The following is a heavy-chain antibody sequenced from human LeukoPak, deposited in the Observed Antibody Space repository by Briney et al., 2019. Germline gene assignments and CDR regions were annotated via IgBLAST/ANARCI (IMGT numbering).Heavy chain of an antibody. D-gene: IGHD3-10*01. V-gene: IGHV4-61*01. CDR3: AREASLVRGIFITRYGLDV. CDR2: ISYNENT. CDR1: GGSVSSGTYY. J-gene: IGHJ6*04. Sequence: TSETLSLTCTVSGGSVSSGTYYWTWIRQPPGKGLEWIAYISYNENTNYNPSLKGRLTISLDTSSNQFSLRLSSVTAADTAVYYCAREASLVRGIFITRYGLDVWGKGTTVTVSS.